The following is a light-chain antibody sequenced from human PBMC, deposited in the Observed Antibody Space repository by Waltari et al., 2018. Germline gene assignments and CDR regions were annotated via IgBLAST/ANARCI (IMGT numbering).Light chain of an antibody. CDR3: MQALQTPPT. V-gene: IGKV2-28*01. CDR2: LGS. Sequence: DIVMTQSPLSLPVTPGEPVPIPCRSSQSLLHSNGYNLLDSYLKKPGQSPQLLIHLGSNRASGVPDRFSGSGSGTDFTLKISRVEAEDVGVYYCMQALQTPPTFGGGTKVEIK. CDR1: QSLLHSNGYNL. J-gene: IGKJ4*01.